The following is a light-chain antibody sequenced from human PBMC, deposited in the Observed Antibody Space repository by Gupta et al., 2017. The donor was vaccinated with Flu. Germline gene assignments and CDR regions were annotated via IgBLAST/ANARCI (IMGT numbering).Light chain of an antibody. CDR1: ENIDAS. CDR2: HSS. J-gene: IGKJ5*01. V-gene: IGKV1-39*01. Sequence: PSSLSAAVGARATITCRASENIDASLNWYQQRPGQSPTPLIYHSSTLQPGVPSRFSGSGSGTMFTLSITNLQPEDFATYHCQQTFISPFTFGQGTRLDI. CDR3: QQTFISPFT.